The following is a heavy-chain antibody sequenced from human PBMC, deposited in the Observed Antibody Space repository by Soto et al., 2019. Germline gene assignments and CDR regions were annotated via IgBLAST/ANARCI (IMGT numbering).Heavy chain of an antibody. Sequence: QVQLVQSGAEVKKPGSSVKVSCKTSGGTFSSDTFSWVRQAPGQGLEWVGRVIPILGMATNAQNFEGRVTFTADKYTNTAYMELTTLRSEDTAIYYCAREASYDAFDIWGQGTLVTVSS. V-gene: IGHV1-69*08. J-gene: IGHJ3*02. CDR3: AREASYDAFDI. CDR1: GGTFSSDT. CDR2: VIPILGMA.